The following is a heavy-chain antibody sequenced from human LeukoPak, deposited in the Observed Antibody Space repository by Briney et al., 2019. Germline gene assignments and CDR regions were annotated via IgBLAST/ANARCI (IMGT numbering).Heavy chain of an antibody. Sequence: GESLKFSCKGSGYSFNTYWIAWVRQMPGKSLEWMGIIYPGDSDTSYSPSFQGQVTISADESISPAYLHWSSLTASDTAMYYCARQADYNILTGYFKGHLDYWGQGTLVTVSS. CDR3: ARQADYNILTGYFKGHLDY. CDR1: GYSFNTYW. J-gene: IGHJ4*02. V-gene: IGHV5-51*01. CDR2: IYPGDSDT. D-gene: IGHD3-9*01.